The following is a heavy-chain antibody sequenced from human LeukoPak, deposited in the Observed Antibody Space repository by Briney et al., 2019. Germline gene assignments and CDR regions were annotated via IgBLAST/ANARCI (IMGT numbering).Heavy chain of an antibody. CDR1: GFTFSDFY. V-gene: IGHV3-11*01. J-gene: IGHJ4*02. D-gene: IGHD1-20*01. CDR2: ISSSGSTI. CDR3: ARRRYNWNAIDY. Sequence: PGGSLRLSCAASGFTFSDFYMSWIRQAPGKGLEWVSYISSSGSTIYYADSVRGRFTISRDNAKNSLYLQMNSLRAEDTAVYYCARRRYNWNAIDYWGQGTLVTVSS.